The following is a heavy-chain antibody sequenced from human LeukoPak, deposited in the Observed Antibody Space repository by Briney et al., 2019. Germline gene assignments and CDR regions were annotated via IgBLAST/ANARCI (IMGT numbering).Heavy chain of an antibody. CDR1: GFTFSSYP. D-gene: IGHD6-13*01. V-gene: IGHV3-30-3*01. CDR2: ISYDGSKI. CDR3: ARGRYSSSWYLDY. Sequence: GGSLRLSCAASGFTFSSYPLHWVRQAPGKGLEWVTLISYDGSKIYYADSVKGRFTISRDNSKNTLYLQMNSLRAEDTAVYYCARGRYSSSWYLDYWGQGTLVTVSS. J-gene: IGHJ4*02.